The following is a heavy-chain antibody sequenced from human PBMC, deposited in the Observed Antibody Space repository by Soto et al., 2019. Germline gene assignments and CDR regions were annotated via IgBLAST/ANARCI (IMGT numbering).Heavy chain of an antibody. CDR2: ISAYNGNT. CDR3: ARDGGYKGNYGGSGFDP. CDR1: GYTFTSYG. J-gene: IGHJ5*02. Sequence: QVQLVQSGAEVKKPGASVKVSCKASGYTFTSYGISWVRQAPGQGLEWMGWISAYNGNTNYAQELQGRVTMTTDTTTSTAYTELRSLRSDDTAVYYCARDGGYKGNYGGSGFDPWGQGTLVTVSS. V-gene: IGHV1-18*01. D-gene: IGHD1-7*01.